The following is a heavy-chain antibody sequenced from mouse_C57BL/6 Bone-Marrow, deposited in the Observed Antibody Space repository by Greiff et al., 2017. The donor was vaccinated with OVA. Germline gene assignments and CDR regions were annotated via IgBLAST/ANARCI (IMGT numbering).Heavy chain of an antibody. CDR1: GYTFTDYE. V-gene: IGHV1-15*01. CDR2: IDPETGGT. D-gene: IGHD3-2*02. Sequence: VQLQQSGAELVRPGASVTLSCKASGYTFTDYEMHWVKQTPVHGLEWIGAIDPETGGTAYNQKFKGKAILTADKSSSTAYMELRSLTSEDSAVYYCTETAQATGCAYWGQGTLVTVSA. CDR3: TETAQATGCAY. J-gene: IGHJ3*01.